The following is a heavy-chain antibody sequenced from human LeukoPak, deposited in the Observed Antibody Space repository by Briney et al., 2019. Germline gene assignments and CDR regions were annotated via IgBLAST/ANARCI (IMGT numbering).Heavy chain of an antibody. Sequence: ASETLSLTCTVSGGSISSYYWSWIRQPPGKGLGWIGYIYYSGSTNYNPSLKSRVTISVDTSKNQFSLKLSSVTAADTAVYYCARARITMVRGAAYWFDPWGQGTLVTVSS. D-gene: IGHD3-10*01. CDR1: GGSISSYY. V-gene: IGHV4-59*01. CDR3: ARARITMVRGAAYWFDP. CDR2: IYYSGST. J-gene: IGHJ5*02.